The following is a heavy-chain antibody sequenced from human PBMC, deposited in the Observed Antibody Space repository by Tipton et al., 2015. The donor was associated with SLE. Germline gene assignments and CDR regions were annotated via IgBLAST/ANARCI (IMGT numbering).Heavy chain of an antibody. CDR1: GFTFDDYG. CDR2: ISWNSGSI. CDR3: AKALIGGCHLRGCYYGMDV. J-gene: IGHJ6*02. D-gene: IGHD3-10*01. Sequence: SLRLSCAASGFTFDDYGMHWVRQAPGKGLEWVSGISWNSGSIDYADSVKGRFTISRDNAKNSLYLQMHSLRTEDTALYYCAKALIGGCHLRGCYYGMDVWGQGTTVTVSS. V-gene: IGHV3-9*01.